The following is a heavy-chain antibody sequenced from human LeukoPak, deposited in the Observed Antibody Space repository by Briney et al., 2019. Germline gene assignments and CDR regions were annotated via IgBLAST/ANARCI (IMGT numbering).Heavy chain of an antibody. J-gene: IGHJ6*02. Sequence: ASVKVSCKASGYTFTCYDINWVRQATGQGLEWMGWMNPNSGNTGYAQKFQGRVTMTRNTSISTAYMELSSLRSEDTAVYYCARDSYYYDSSGYLRNHYYGMDVWGQGTTVTVSS. D-gene: IGHD3-22*01. CDR2: MNPNSGNT. V-gene: IGHV1-8*01. CDR1: GYTFTCYD. CDR3: ARDSYYYDSSGYLRNHYYGMDV.